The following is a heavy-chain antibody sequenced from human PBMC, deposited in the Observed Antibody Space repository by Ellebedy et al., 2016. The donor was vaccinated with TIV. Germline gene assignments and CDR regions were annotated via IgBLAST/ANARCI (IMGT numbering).Heavy chain of an antibody. Sequence: GGSLRLSCVGPGFTFRGYAMSWVRQVPGKGLEWVSAIGAGGAGTHYAGSVKGRFTISRDDSKNTLYLQMNSLRAEDTAVYYCVRPGIAVAGTRFFDPWGQGTLVTVSS. D-gene: IGHD6-19*01. CDR1: GFTFRGYA. CDR3: VRPGIAVAGTRFFDP. J-gene: IGHJ5*02. V-gene: IGHV3-23*01. CDR2: IGAGGAGT.